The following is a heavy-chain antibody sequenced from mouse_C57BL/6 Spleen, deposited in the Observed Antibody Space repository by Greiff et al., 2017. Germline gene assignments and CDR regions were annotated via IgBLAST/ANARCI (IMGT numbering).Heavy chain of an antibody. V-gene: IGHV1-52*01. CDR3: ARRVGNYVDY. J-gene: IGHJ2*01. Sequence: QVQLQQPGAELVRPGSSVKLSCKASGYTFTSYWMHWVKQRPIQGLEWIGNIDPSDSETHYNQKFKDKATLTVDKSSSTAYMQLSSLTSEDSAVYYCARRVGNYVDYWGQGTTLTVSS. D-gene: IGHD1-1*02. CDR1: GYTFTSYW. CDR2: IDPSDSET.